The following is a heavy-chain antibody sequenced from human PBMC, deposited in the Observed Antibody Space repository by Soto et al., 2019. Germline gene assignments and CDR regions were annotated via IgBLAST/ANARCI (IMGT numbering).Heavy chain of an antibody. CDR1: GLSVSSNS. V-gene: IGHV3-66*01. J-gene: IGHJ4*02. CDR3: ARGYWVQGYGAGTYLDY. CDR2: IYSGTTT. D-gene: IGHD3-16*01. Sequence: EVLMVESGGALVQPGGSLRLSCAPSGLSVSSNSMSWVRQAAGKGLEWVAVIYSGTTTHYADSVKGRFTISRDSSRNTLYLQMNSLRDEDTAVYYCARGYWVQGYGAGTYLDYWGLGTLVTVSS.